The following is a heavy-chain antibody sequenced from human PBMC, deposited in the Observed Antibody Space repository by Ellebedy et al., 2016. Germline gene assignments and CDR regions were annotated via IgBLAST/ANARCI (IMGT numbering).Heavy chain of an antibody. V-gene: IGHV4-30-4*01. CDR2: IDYSGSA. D-gene: IGHD2-15*01. J-gene: IGHJ5*02. CDR3: ARDPGRYCTGGSCYSRGDWFDP. Sequence: SETLSLTCTVSGGSITSYYYWSWFRQPPGKGLEWIGYIDYSGSAHYNPSLDSRVTISVDTSKKFFSLNLSSVTAADTAVYFCARDPGRYCTGGSCYSRGDWFDPWGQGTLVKVSS. CDR1: GGSITSYYY.